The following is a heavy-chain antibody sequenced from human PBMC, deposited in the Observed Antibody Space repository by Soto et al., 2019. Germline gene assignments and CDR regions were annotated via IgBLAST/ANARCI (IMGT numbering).Heavy chain of an antibody. J-gene: IGHJ5*02. CDR1: GDSVSSNSAA. CDR2: TYYRSKWYN. D-gene: IGHD3-10*01. Sequence: SQTLSLTCVISGDSVSSNSAAWNWIRQSPSRGLEWLGRTYYRSKWYNDYAVSVKSRITINPDTSKNQFSLQLNSVTPEDTAVYYCARGLLWFGELNLSWFDPWGQGTLVTVSS. V-gene: IGHV6-1*01. CDR3: ARGLLWFGELNLSWFDP.